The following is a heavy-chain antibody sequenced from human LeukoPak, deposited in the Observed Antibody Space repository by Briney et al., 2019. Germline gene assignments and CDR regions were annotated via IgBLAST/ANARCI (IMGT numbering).Heavy chain of an antibody. CDR2: INPNSGGT. D-gene: IGHD3-3*01. J-gene: IGHJ5*02. CDR3: ARDLGGYYDFWNGYHPPSNWFDP. V-gene: IGHV1-2*04. CDR1: GYTFTGYY. Sequence: ASVKVSCKASGYTFTGYYMHWVRQAPGQGLEWMGWINPNSGGTDYAQKFQGWVTMTRDTSISTAYMELSRLRSDDTAVYYCARDLGGYYDFWNGYHPPSNWFDPWGQGTLVTVSS.